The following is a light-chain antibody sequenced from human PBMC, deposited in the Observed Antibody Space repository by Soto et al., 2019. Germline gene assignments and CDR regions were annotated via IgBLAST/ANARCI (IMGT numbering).Light chain of an antibody. CDR3: NSYTGINNLGV. CDR1: SSDIGSYNH. V-gene: IGLV2-14*03. CDR2: AVS. J-gene: IGLJ1*01. Sequence: QSALTQPASVSGSPGQSITISCSGTSSDIGSYNHVAWYQQFPGKSPKLMIYAVSDRPPGVSDRFSGSKSGITASLTVSGLQAEDDADYYCNSYTGINNLGVFGTGTKVTVL.